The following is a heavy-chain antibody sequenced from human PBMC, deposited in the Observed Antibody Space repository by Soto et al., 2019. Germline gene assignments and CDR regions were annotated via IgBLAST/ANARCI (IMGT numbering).Heavy chain of an antibody. CDR3: ARSIVVVPRAQH. CDR1: GYTFTSYA. Sequence: ASVKVSGKASGYTFTSYAMHWVRQAPGQRLEWMGWINAGNGNTKYSQKFQGRVTITRDTSASTAYMELSSLRSEDTAVYYCARSIVVVPRAQHWGPATLATVPS. J-gene: IGHJ4*02. CDR2: INAGNGNT. D-gene: IGHD1-26*01. V-gene: IGHV1-3*01.